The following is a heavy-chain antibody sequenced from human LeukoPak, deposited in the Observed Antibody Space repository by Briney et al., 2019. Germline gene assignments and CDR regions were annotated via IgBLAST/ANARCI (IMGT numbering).Heavy chain of an antibody. Sequence: GASVKVSCKASGFAFNNYAINWVRQAPGQGPECMGSIIPLFGKPKYEQKFQGRVIISADRSTSTAYMELTALTPEDTAVYYCARGPPITTSGLVAHNWFDSWGQGTLVTVSS. D-gene: IGHD3-3*01. CDR2: IIPLFGKP. V-gene: IGHV1-69*04. CDR3: ARGPPITTSGLVAHNWFDS. CDR1: GFAFNNYA. J-gene: IGHJ5*01.